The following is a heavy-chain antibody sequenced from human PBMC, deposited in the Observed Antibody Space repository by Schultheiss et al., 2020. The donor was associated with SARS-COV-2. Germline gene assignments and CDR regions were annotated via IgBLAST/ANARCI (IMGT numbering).Heavy chain of an antibody. CDR3: ARSKGIVGATFPYFDY. D-gene: IGHD1-26*01. V-gene: IGHV4-59*02. Sequence: SQTLSLTCAVSGASVTSYYWNWIRRPPGKGLEWIGYIYYSGSTNYNPSLKSRLTISVDTSKNQFSLKLNSVTPEDTAVYYCARSKGIVGATFPYFDYWGQGTLVTVSS. CDR1: GASVTSYY. J-gene: IGHJ4*02. CDR2: IYYSGST.